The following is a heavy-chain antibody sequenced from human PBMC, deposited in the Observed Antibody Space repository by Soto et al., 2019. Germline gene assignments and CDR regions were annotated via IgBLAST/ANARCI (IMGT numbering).Heavy chain of an antibody. CDR3: ARGRGFYSSGWYYAFDI. V-gene: IGHV1-18*01. CDR2: ISAYNGNT. CDR1: GYTFTSYG. Sequence: ASVKVSCKASGYTFTSYGISWVRQAPGQGLEWMGWISAYNGNTNYAQKLQGRVTMTTDTSTSTAYMELSSLRSEDTAVYYCARGRGFYSSGWYYAFDIWGQGTMVTVSS. J-gene: IGHJ3*02. D-gene: IGHD6-19*01.